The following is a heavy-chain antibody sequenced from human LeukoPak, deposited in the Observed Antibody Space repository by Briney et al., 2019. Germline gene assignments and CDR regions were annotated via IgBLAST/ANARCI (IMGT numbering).Heavy chain of an antibody. CDR1: GGSFSGYY. CDR2: ITYSGSA. CDR3: ARGGDSSSWHYERSFDY. J-gene: IGHJ4*02. Sequence: PSETLYLTCAVLGGSFSGYYWSWIRQPPGKGLDWTGEITYSGSANYNPSHKSRVTISVDTSKNQFSLKLSSVTAADTAVYYCARGGDSSSWHYERSFDYWGQGTLVTVSS. D-gene: IGHD6-13*01. V-gene: IGHV4-34*01.